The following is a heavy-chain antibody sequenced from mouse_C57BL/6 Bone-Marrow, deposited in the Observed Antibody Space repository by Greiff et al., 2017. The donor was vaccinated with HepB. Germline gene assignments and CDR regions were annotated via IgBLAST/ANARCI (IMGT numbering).Heavy chain of an antibody. CDR1: GYTFTSYW. CDR2: IYPGSGST. J-gene: IGHJ4*01. CDR3: AGSSYGYDAMDY. Sequence: QVQLQQPGAELVKPGASVKMSCKASGYTFTSYWINWVKQRPGQGLEWIGDIYPGSGSTNYNEKFKSKATLTVDTSSSTAYMQLSILTSEDSAVYYCAGSSYGYDAMDYWGQGTSVTVSS. V-gene: IGHV1-55*01. D-gene: IGHD1-1*01.